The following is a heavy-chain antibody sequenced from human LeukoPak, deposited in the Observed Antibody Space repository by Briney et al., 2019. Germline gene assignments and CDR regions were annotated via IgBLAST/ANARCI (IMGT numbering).Heavy chain of an antibody. CDR2: ISSSSSTI. D-gene: IGHD3-3*01. CDR1: GFTFSSYS. J-gene: IGHJ4*02. Sequence: GGSLRLSCAASGFTFSSYSMNWVRQAPGKGLEWVSYISSSSSTIYYADSVKGRFTISRDNAKNSLYLQMNSLRAEDTAVYYCARAKLRFLEWYFDYWGQGTLVTVSS. V-gene: IGHV3-48*01. CDR3: ARAKLRFLEWYFDY.